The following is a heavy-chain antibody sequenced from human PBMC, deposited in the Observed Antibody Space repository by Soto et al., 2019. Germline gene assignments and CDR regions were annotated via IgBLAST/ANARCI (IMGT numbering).Heavy chain of an antibody. CDR2: IMPFFGSG. V-gene: IGHV1-69*13. CDR1: RGTFTNYA. Sequence: SVKVSCKALRGTFTNYAFSWVRQAPGQGLEWMGGIMPFFGSGNYAQKFQGRINITADESTSSVYLELTSLRSEDTAVYYCARDRAGYYSHFVYWGQGTPVTVSS. CDR3: ARDRAGYYSHFVY. J-gene: IGHJ4*02. D-gene: IGHD3-22*01.